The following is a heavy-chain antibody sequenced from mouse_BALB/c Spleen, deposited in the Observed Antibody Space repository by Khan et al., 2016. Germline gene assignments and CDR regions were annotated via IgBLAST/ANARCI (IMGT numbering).Heavy chain of an antibody. D-gene: IGHD3-2*01. Sequence: EVQLQESGPSFVKPSQTLSLTCSVTGDSITSGYWNWIRKFPGNKLEYMGYISYSGSTYYNPSLKSRISITRDTSKNQYYLQLNSVTTEDTATYYCVSYDSSGSFFDYWGQGTTLTVAS. V-gene: IGHV3-8*02. J-gene: IGHJ2*01. CDR1: GDSITSGY. CDR3: VSYDSSGSFFDY. CDR2: ISYSGST.